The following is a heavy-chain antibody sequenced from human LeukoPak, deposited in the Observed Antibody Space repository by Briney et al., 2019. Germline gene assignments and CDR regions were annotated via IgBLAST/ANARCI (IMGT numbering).Heavy chain of an antibody. CDR2: IYYSGRT. CDR3: ARGLLVAATYFDY. Sequence: SETLSLTCTVSGGSISSNTYYWAWLRQPPGKGLEWLGSIYYSGRTYYNPSLKSRVTISVDTSKNQFSLKLTSVTAADTAVYYCARGLLVAATYFDYWGQGTLVTVSS. D-gene: IGHD2-15*01. J-gene: IGHJ4*02. V-gene: IGHV4-39*01. CDR1: GGSISSNTYY.